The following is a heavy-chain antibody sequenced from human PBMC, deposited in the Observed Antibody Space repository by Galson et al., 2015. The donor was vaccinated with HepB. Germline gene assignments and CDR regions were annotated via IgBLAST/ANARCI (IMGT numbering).Heavy chain of an antibody. CDR3: ARTSYYYDSSGSSSPLGVIDY. CDR2: IIPIFGTA. D-gene: IGHD3-22*01. J-gene: IGHJ4*02. V-gene: IGHV1-69*01. CDR1: GGTFSSYA. Sequence: SCKASGGTFSSYAISWVRQAPGQGLEWMGGIIPIFGTANYAQKFQGRVTITADESTSTAYMELSSLRSEDTAVYYCARTSYYYDSSGSSSPLGVIDYWGQGTLVTVSS.